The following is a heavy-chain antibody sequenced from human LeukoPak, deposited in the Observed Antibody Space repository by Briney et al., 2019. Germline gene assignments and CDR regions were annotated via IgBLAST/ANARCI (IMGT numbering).Heavy chain of an antibody. D-gene: IGHD2-15*01. V-gene: IGHV3-30*02. J-gene: IGHJ4*02. CDR1: GFSFSDYG. CDR2: IRYDGSNK. CDR3: AKDLDCSGGSCNN. Sequence: PGGSLRLSCAASGFSFSDYGMHSVRQAPGKGLEWVAFIRYDGSNKYYADSVKGRFTISRDNSKNTLYLQMNSLRAEDTAVYYCAKDLDCSGGSCNNWGQGTLVTVSS.